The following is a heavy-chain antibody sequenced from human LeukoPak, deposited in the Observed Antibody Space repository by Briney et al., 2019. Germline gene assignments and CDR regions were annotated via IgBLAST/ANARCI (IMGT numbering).Heavy chain of an antibody. J-gene: IGHJ3*02. D-gene: IGHD2-2*03. CDR1: GFSLSYYE. CDR3: ATAGYVSDWFPGDHDM. CDR2: ISAHSGTTI. Sequence: PGGSLRLSCAASGFSLSYYEMNWVRRAPGKGLEWISYISAHSGTTIYYADSVKGRFTISRDNAKNSLYLQMDSLSAEVTAVCDGATAGYVSDWFPGDHDMWGQGTAVTVSS. V-gene: IGHV3-48*03.